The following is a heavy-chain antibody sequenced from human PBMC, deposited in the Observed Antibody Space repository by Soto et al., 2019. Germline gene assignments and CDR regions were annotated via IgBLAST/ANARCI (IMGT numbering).Heavy chain of an antibody. D-gene: IGHD6-13*01. J-gene: IGHJ6*02. CDR2: ISSSSSYI. CDR1: GFTFSSYS. CDR3: ARGGAAAGIGEYYYYYYGMDV. Sequence: GGSLRLSCAASGFTFSSYSMNWVRQAPGKGLEWVSSISSSSSYIYYADSVKGRFTISRDNAKNSLYLQMNSLRAEDTAVYYCARGGAAAGIGEYYYYYYGMDVWGQGTTVTVSS. V-gene: IGHV3-21*01.